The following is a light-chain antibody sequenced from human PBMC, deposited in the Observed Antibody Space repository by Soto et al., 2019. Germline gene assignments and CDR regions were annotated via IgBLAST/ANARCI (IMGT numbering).Light chain of an antibody. V-gene: IGLV8-61*01. J-gene: IGLJ3*02. CDR2: NTN. CDR3: ALYMTSGVSV. Sequence: QAVVTQEPSFSVSPGGTVTLTCGLSSGSVSTTYFPSWYLQTPGQAPRTLIYNTNIRSSGVPDRFSGSILGNKAALTITGAQADDESDYYCALYMTSGVSVFGGGTKLTVL. CDR1: SGSVSTTYF.